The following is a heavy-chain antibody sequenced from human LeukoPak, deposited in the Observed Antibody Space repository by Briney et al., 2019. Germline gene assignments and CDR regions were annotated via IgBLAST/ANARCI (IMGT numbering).Heavy chain of an antibody. J-gene: IGHJ3*02. CDR1: GFTFSSYW. CDR3: ARGFTIFGVVNDAFDI. Sequence: GGSLRLSCAASGFTFSSYWMNWVRQAPGKGLVWVSRIDIDGSSTTYADSVKGRFTISRDNAKSTLYLQMNSLRAEDTAVYYCARGFTIFGVVNDAFDIWGQGTMVTVSP. D-gene: IGHD3-3*01. V-gene: IGHV3-74*01. CDR2: IDIDGSST.